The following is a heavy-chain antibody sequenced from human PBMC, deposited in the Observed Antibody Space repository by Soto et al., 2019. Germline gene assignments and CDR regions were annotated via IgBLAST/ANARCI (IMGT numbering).Heavy chain of an antibody. J-gene: IGHJ4*02. CDR1: GGSISSGGYY. CDR3: ARARGGSGRYYFQPIYYFDY. CDR2: IYYSGST. Sequence: SETLSLTCTVSGGSISSGGYYWSWIRRHPGKGLEWIGYIYYSGSTYYNPSLKSRVTISVDTSKNQFSLKLSSVTAADTAVYYCARARGGSGRYYFQPIYYFDYWGQGTLVTVSS. D-gene: IGHD3-10*01. V-gene: IGHV4-31*03.